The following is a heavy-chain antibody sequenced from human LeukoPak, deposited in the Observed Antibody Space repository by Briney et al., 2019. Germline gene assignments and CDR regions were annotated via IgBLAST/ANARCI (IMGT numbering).Heavy chain of an antibody. V-gene: IGHV4-4*07. Sequence: SETLSLTCTVSGGSISSYYWSWIRQPAGKGLEWIGRIYTSGSTNYNPSLKSRVTISVDTSKNQFSLKLSSVTAADTAVYYCARHWATALSDAFDIWGQGTMVTVSS. CDR3: ARHWATALSDAFDI. CDR2: IYTSGST. D-gene: IGHD5-24*01. J-gene: IGHJ3*02. CDR1: GGSISSYY.